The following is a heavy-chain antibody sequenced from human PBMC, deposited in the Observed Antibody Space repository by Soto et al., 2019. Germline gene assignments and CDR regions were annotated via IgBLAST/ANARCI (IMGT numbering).Heavy chain of an antibody. CDR2: IMPIFRVP. CDR1: GGAFSDYA. D-gene: IGHD2-15*01. J-gene: IGHJ6*02. CDR3: ASWLKGPDIGNYYYGMDV. Sequence: QVQLVQSGAEVKKPGSSVKVSCKASGGAFSDYAFSWVRQAPGQGLEWLGGIMPIFRVPDYAQKFQGRVTITADELTRTAYMEMNSLRSEDTAVYYCASWLKGPDIGNYYYGMDVWGQGTTVTVS. V-gene: IGHV1-69*12.